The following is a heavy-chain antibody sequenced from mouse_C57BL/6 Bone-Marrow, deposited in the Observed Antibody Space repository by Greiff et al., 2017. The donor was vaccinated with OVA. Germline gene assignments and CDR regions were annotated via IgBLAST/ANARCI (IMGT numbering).Heavy chain of an antibody. CDR2: ISSGGSYT. D-gene: IGHD2-4*01. V-gene: IGHV5-6*01. CDR1: GFTFSSYG. CDR3: ARHRGLYDYDVGGDFDY. J-gene: IGHJ2*01. Sequence: EVMLVESGGDLVKPGGSLKLSCAASGFTFSSYGMSWVRQTPDKRLEWVATISSGGSYTYYPDSVKGRFTISRDNAKNTLYLQMSSLKSEDTAMYYCARHRGLYDYDVGGDFDYWGQGTTLTVSS.